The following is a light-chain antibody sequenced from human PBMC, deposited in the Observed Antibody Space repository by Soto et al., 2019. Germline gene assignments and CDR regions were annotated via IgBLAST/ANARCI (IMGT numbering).Light chain of an antibody. CDR2: DAS. J-gene: IGKJ5*01. CDR1: QPVTNY. Sequence: EIVLTQSPATLSLSPGERATLSCRASQPVTNYLTWYQHKPGQAPRLLIFDASNRATGIPARFSGSGSGTDFTLTISSLEPEDCAVYYCQQRSNWPSITFGQGTRLEIK. CDR3: QQRSNWPSIT. V-gene: IGKV3-11*01.